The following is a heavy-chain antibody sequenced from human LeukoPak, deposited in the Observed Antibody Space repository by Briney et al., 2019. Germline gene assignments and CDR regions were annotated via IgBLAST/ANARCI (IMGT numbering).Heavy chain of an antibody. CDR2: ISGSGGST. CDR3: AKDLSKPNSDY. CDR1: GFTFSSYG. D-gene: IGHD2-8*01. J-gene: IGHJ4*02. Sequence: GGSLRLSCAASGFTFSSYGMHWVRQAPGKGLEWVSAISGSGGSTYYADSVKGRFTISRDNSKNTLYLQMNSLRAEDTAVYYCAKDLSKPNSDYWGQGTLVTVSS. V-gene: IGHV3-23*01.